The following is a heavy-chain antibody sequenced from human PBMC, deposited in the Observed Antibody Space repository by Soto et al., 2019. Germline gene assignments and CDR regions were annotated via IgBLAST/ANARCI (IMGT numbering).Heavy chain of an antibody. D-gene: IGHD2-15*01. Sequence: SGTLSISCTVSGGSLSSYHWSWVRQPPGKGLEWIGYIYYSGSTNYNPSLKSRVTISVDTSKNQFSLKLSSVTAADTAVYYCARAPFFCIGRSCFNYMLVSCTAPTVTVSS. V-gene: IGHV4-59*01. CDR2: IYYSGST. J-gene: IGHJ6*03. CDR1: GGSLSSYH. CDR3: ARAPFFCIGRSCFNYMLV.